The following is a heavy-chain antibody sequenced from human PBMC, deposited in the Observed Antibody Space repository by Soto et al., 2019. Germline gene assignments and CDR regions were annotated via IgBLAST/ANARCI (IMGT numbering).Heavy chain of an antibody. CDR2: IYYSGST. J-gene: IGHJ3*02. CDR1: GGSISSGGYY. V-gene: IGHV4-31*03. D-gene: IGHD3-22*01. CDR3: ARDTLHYDPQFGAFDI. Sequence: QVQLQESGPGLVKPSQTLSLTCTVSGGSISSGGYYWSWIRQHPGKGLEWIGYIYYSGSTYYNPSPKCRVTISVDTSKTQFSLTLSSVTAADTAVYYCARDTLHYDPQFGAFDIWGQGTMVTVSS.